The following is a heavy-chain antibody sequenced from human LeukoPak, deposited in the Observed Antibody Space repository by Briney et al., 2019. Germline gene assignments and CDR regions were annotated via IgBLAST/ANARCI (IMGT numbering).Heavy chain of an antibody. CDR1: GGTFSSYA. CDR2: IIPIFGTA. J-gene: IGHJ4*02. Sequence: AASVKVSCKASGGTFSSYAISWVRQAPGQGLEWMGGIIPIFGTANYAQKFQGRVTITADESTSTAYMELSSLRSEDTAVYYCAREAGISSSGYYDPLDYWGQGTLVTVSS. V-gene: IGHV1-69*13. CDR3: AREAGISSSGYYDPLDY. D-gene: IGHD3-22*01.